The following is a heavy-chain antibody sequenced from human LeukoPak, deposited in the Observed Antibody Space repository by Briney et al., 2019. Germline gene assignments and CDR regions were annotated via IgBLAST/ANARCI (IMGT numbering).Heavy chain of an antibody. D-gene: IGHD7-27*01. CDR2: TYYKSKWYN. CDR1: GDSVSVNSDV. Sequence: SQTLSLTCAISGDSVSVNSDVWNWIRQYPSKGLEWLGRTYYKSKWYNDYAVSVKSRITISPDTSKNQFSLQLNSVTPEDTAVYYCARDADWGYDAFDIWSQGTMVTVSS. J-gene: IGHJ3*02. CDR3: ARDADWGYDAFDI. V-gene: IGHV6-1*01.